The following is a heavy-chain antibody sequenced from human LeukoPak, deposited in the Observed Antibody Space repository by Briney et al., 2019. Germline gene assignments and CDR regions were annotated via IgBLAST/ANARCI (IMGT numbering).Heavy chain of an antibody. CDR3: ARGGVGFDP. Sequence: SGGSLRLSCAASGFTFSSYAMHWVRQAPGKGLEWVAVISYDGSNKYCADSVKGRFTISRDNSKNTLYLQINSLRAEDTAVYYCARGGVGFDPWGQGTLVTVSS. J-gene: IGHJ5*02. CDR1: GFTFSSYA. CDR2: ISYDGSNK. D-gene: IGHD3-10*01. V-gene: IGHV3-30-3*01.